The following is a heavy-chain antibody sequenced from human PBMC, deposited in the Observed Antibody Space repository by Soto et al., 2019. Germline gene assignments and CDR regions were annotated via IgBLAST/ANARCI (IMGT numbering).Heavy chain of an antibody. V-gene: IGHV3-64D*06. CDR1: GFTFSSYA. CDR3: VKTLQYSYGLPH. J-gene: IGHJ4*02. CDR2: ISTNGGST. D-gene: IGHD5-18*01. Sequence: SGGSLRLSCSASGFTFSSYAMQWVRQAPGKGLEYVSAISTNGGSTHYADSVKGRFTISRDNSKNTLYLQMSSLRAEDTAVYYCVKTLQYSYGLPHWGQGTLVTVSS.